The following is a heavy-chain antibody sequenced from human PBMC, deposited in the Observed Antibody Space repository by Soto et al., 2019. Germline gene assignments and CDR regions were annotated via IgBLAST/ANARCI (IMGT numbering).Heavy chain of an antibody. V-gene: IGHV1-24*01. D-gene: IGHD3-22*01. CDR2: FDPEDGET. CDR1: GYTLTELS. Sequence: ASVKVSCKVSGYTLTELSMHWVRQAPGKGHKWMGGFDPEDGETIYAQKYKGRVTMTEDTSTDTAYMELSSLRSEDTAVYYCATDFPGASYYDSSGLIRREFDYWGQGTLVTVSS. CDR3: ATDFPGASYYDSSGLIRREFDY. J-gene: IGHJ4*02.